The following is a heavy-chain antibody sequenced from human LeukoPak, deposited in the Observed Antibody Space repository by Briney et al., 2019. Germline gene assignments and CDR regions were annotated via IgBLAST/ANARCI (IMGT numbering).Heavy chain of an antibody. CDR2: ISYDGSNK. CDR3: ARDTPQAAMVIDY. CDR1: GFTFSSYA. J-gene: IGHJ4*02. D-gene: IGHD5-18*01. V-gene: IGHV3-30*04. Sequence: PGGSLRLSCAASGFTFSSYAMHWVRQAPGKGLEWGAVISYDGSNKYYADSVKGRFTISRDNSKNTLYLQMNSLRAEDTAVYYCARDTPQAAMVIDYWGQGTLVTVSS.